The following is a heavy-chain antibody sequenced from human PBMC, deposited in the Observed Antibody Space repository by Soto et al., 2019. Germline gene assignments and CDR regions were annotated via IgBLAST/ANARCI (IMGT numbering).Heavy chain of an antibody. CDR1: GYTFTSYA. CDR2: INVGNGNT. J-gene: IGHJ4*02. CDR3: ARDTGGHFDY. D-gene: IGHD3-16*01. Sequence: QVQLVQSGAEEKKPGASVKVSCKASGYTFTSYAMHWVRQAPGQRLEWMGWINVGNGNTKYSQKFQGRVTITRDTSASTAYMELSSLRSEDTAVYYCARDTGGHFDYWGQGTLVTVSS. V-gene: IGHV1-3*05.